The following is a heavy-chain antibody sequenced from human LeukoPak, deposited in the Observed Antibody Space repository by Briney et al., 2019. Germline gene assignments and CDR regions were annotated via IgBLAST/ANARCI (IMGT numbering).Heavy chain of an antibody. D-gene: IGHD3-22*01. CDR1: GGSISSSSYY. Sequence: SETLSLTWTVSGGSISSSSYYWGWIRQPPGKGLEWIGSIYYSGSTYYNPSLKSRVTISVDTSKNQFSLTLSSVTAADTAVYYCARGSYYYDSSPTTPPGPNFDYWGQGTLVTVSS. CDR3: ARGSYYYDSSPTTPPGPNFDY. V-gene: IGHV4-39*07. J-gene: IGHJ4*02. CDR2: IYYSGST.